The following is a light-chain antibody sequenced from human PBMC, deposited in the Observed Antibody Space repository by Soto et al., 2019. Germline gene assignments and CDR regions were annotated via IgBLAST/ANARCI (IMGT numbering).Light chain of an antibody. J-gene: IGLJ2*01. CDR3: CSYAGSFTVI. CDR2: DVS. V-gene: IGLV2-11*01. Sequence: QSVLTQPRSVSGSPGQSVTISCTGTSSDVGGYNFVSWYQQYPGKAPKLMIYDVSKRPSGVPDRFSGSQSGNTASLTIYGLQTEDEADYYCCSYAGSFTVIFGGGTKLTVL. CDR1: SSDVGGYNF.